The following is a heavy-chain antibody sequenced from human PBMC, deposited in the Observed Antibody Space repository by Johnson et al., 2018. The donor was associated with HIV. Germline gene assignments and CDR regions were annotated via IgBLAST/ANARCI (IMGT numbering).Heavy chain of an antibody. D-gene: IGHD4-11*01. CDR2: INGNGGST. J-gene: IGHJ3*02. V-gene: IGHV3-11*01. CDR3: ARETRDDAFDI. CDR1: GFTFSDYY. Sequence: VESGGGLVKPGGSLRLSCVASGFTFSDYYMSWIRQAPGKGLEWVSGINGNGGSTGYADSVKGRFTISRDNPKNSFYLQMNSLRADDTAVYYCARETRDDAFDIWGQGTMVTVSS.